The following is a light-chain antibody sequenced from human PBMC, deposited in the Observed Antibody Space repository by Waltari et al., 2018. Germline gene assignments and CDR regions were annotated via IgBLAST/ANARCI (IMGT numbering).Light chain of an antibody. J-gene: IGLJ3*02. V-gene: IGLV2-14*03. CDR3: SSYTSSSTLV. CDR1: SSDVGGYNY. CDR2: DVS. Sequence: QSALTQPASVSGSPGQSITISCTGTSSDVGGYNYVSWYQQHPGKAPKLMIYDVSNRPSGVSNRFSGSKSGNTASLTISGLQAEDEADYHCSSYTSSSTLVFAGGTKLTVL.